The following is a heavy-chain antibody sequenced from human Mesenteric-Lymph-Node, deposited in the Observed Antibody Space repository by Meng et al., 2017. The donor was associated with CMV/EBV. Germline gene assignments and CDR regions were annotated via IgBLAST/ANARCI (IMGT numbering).Heavy chain of an antibody. J-gene: IGHJ4*02. CDR3: ARDSTTAPYFDY. CDR2: ISSSSSYI. D-gene: IGHD4-17*01. CDR1: GFTFSSYS. Sequence: GESLKISCAASGFTFSSYSMNWVRQAPGKGLEWVSSISSSSSYIYYADSVKGRFTISRDNAKNSLYLQMNSLRAEDTAVYYCARDSTTAPYFDYWGQGTLVTVSS. V-gene: IGHV3-21*01.